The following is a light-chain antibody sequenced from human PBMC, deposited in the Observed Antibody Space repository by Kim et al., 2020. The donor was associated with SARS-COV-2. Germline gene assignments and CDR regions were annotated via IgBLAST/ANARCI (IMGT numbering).Light chain of an antibody. CDR1: SGHSSYA. V-gene: IGLV4-69*01. CDR3: QTWGTGIHWV. CDR2: LNSDGSH. Sequence: SVKLTCTLSSGHSSYASAWHQQQPEKGPRYLMKLNSDGSHSKGDGIPDRFSGSSSGAERYLTISSLQSEDEADYYCQTWGTGIHWVFGGGTQLTVL. J-gene: IGLJ3*02.